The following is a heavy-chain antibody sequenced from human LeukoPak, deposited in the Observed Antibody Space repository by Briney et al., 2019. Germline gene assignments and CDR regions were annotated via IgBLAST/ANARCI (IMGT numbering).Heavy chain of an antibody. D-gene: IGHD3-10*01. CDR2: IIPILGIA. CDR1: GYTFTDYY. J-gene: IGHJ4*02. CDR3: ARGHPYGSGSYSDY. V-gene: IGHV1-69*04. Sequence: ASVKVSCKASGYTFTDYYMHWVQQAPGQGLEWMGRIIPILGIANYAQKFQGRVTITADKSTSTAYMELSSLRSEDTAVYYCARGHPYGSGSYSDYWGQGTLVTVSS.